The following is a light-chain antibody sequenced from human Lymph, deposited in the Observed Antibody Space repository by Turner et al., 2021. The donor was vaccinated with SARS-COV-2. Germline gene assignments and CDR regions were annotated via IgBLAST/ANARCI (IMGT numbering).Light chain of an antibody. J-gene: IGKJ4*02. CDR3: QQWSSNPPT. CDR2: ATS. V-gene: IGKV3-11*01. Sequence: IVLSQSPAILSASPGEKVTMTCRASSSVGYMLWYQQKPGSSPKPWIYATSNLGSGVPARFSGSGSGTSYSLIISRVEAEDAATYYCQQWSSNPPTFGGGTKLEIK. CDR1: SSVGY.